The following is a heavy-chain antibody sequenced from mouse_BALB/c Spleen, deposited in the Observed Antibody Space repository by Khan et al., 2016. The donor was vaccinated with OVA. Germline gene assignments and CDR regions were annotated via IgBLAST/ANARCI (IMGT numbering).Heavy chain of an antibody. J-gene: IGHJ4*01. D-gene: IGHD2-2*01. V-gene: IGHV5-9-3*01. CDR3: SRSLVDYYAMDY. CDR1: GFTFSSYA. CDR2: ISTGGHYT. Sequence: EVELVESGGGFVKPGGSLKLSCSASGFTFSSYAMSWVRQTPEKRLEWVATISTGGHYTFYADSVKGRFTISRDNAKNSLYLQMSRLGSDDTAMYYCSRSLVDYYAMDYWGQGTSVTVSS.